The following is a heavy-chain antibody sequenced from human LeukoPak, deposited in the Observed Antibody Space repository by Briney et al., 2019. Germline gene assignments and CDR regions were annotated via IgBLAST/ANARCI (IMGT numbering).Heavy chain of an antibody. D-gene: IGHD1-7*01. J-gene: IGHJ4*02. CDR2: ISGSGAST. CDR3: AKHKESWNSCFGY. V-gene: IGHV3-23*01. CDR1: GFTFSSYA. Sequence: PGGSLRLSCAASGFTFSSYAMSWVRQAPGKGLEWVSSISGSGASTYYADSVKGRFTISRDNSKNTLYLQMNSLRAEDTAVYYCAKHKESWNSCFGYWGQGTLVTVSS.